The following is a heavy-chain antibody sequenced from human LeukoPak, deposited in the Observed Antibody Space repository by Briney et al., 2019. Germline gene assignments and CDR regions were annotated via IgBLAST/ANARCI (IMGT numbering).Heavy chain of an antibody. J-gene: IGHJ4*02. D-gene: IGHD6-19*01. CDR2: ISSDGSNK. CDR1: GFTFSSYG. Sequence: PGRSLRLSCAASGFTFSSYGMHWVRQAPGEGLEWVAVISSDGSNKYCADSVKGRFTISRGNSKNTLYLQMNSLRAEDTAVYYCARDGPDIAVAGYFDYWGQGTLVTVSS. CDR3: ARDGPDIAVAGYFDY. V-gene: IGHV3-30*03.